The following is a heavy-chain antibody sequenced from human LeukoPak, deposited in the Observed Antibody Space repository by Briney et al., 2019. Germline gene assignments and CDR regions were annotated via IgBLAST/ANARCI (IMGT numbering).Heavy chain of an antibody. CDR3: ARDTVGAFDY. CDR1: GFTVSSSY. CDR2: MYSGGST. V-gene: IGHV3-66*02. D-gene: IGHD1-26*01. Sequence: GGSLRLSCAASGFTVSSSYMSWVRQAPGKGLEWVSVMYSGGSTYYADSVKGRFTISRDNSKNTLYLQMNSLRAEDTAVYYCARDTVGAFDYWGQGTLVTVSS. J-gene: IGHJ4*02.